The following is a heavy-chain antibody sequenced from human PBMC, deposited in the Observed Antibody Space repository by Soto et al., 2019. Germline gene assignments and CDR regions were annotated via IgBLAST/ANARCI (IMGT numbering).Heavy chain of an antibody. V-gene: IGHV3-30-3*01. D-gene: IGHD4-17*01. CDR1: GFTFSSYA. J-gene: IGHJ3*02. CDR3: ARDLDPYGGDAFDI. Sequence: GGSLRLSCAASGFTFSSYAMHWVRQAPGKGLEWVAVISYDGSNKYYADSVKGRFTISRDNSKNTLYLQMNSLRAEDTAVYYCARDLDPYGGDAFDIWGQGTMVTVSS. CDR2: ISYDGSNK.